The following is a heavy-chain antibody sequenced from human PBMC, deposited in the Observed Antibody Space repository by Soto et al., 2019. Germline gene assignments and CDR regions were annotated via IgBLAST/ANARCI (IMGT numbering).Heavy chain of an antibody. CDR2: INWNSGNI. J-gene: IGHJ6*02. Sequence: EAQLVESGGTLVQPGRSLRLSCAASGFTFDDYAMHWVRQAPGKGLEWVSGINWNSGNIGYADSVKGRFTISRDNAKNSLYLQMDSLRGEDTALYYCAKDGFAFSYDYGLEVWGQGTSVTVSS. D-gene: IGHD3-10*01. CDR3: AKDGFAFSYDYGLEV. V-gene: IGHV3-9*01. CDR1: GFTFDDYA.